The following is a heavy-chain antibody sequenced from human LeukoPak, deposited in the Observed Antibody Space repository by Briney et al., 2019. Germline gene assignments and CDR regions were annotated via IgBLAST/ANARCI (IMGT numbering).Heavy chain of an antibody. CDR2: IKEDGTET. J-gene: IGHJ4*02. V-gene: IGHV3-7*03. Sequence: GEALRLSCAASGFMFSSNWMSWVRLAPGKGLEWVANIKEDGTETYYVDSVKGRFTISRDNAKNSLYLQMNSLRVEDTAVYYCAKAGRSLQTYWGQGTLVTLSS. CDR3: AKAGRSLQTY. D-gene: IGHD5-24*01. CDR1: GFMFSSNW.